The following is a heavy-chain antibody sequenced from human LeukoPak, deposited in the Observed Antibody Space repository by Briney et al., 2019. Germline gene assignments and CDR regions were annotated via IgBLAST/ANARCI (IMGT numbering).Heavy chain of an antibody. Sequence: SETLSLTCTVAGGSISSFYWSWIRQPPGKGLEWIGYINYSGSTNSNPSLKSRVTISVDTSKNQLSLKLSSVNAADTAVYYCARQLGSTDWFDPWGQGTLVTVSS. D-gene: IGHD1-1*01. CDR2: INYSGST. CDR1: GGSISSFY. J-gene: IGHJ5*02. CDR3: ARQLGSTDWFDP. V-gene: IGHV4-59*12.